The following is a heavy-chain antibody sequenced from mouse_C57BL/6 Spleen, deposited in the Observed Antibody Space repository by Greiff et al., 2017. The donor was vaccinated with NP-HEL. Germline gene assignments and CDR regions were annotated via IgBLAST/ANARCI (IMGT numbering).Heavy chain of an antibody. CDR2: ISDGGSYT. CDR3: ARDNYGYDDNWYFDV. V-gene: IGHV5-4*01. CDR1: GFTFSSYA. D-gene: IGHD2-2*01. Sequence: EVKLVESGGGLVKPGGSLKLSCAASGFTFSSYAMSWVRQTPEKRLEWVATISDGGSYTYYPDNVKGRFTISRDNAKNNLYLQMSHLKSEDTAMYYCARDNYGYDDNWYFDVWGTGTTVTVSS. J-gene: IGHJ1*03.